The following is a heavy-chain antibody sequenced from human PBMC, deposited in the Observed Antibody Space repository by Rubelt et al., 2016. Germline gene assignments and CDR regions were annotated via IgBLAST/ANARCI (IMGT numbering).Heavy chain of an antibody. CDR1: GYTFTSYA. J-gene: IGHJ5*02. CDR3: ARMRGPYSSSGGEFDP. Sequence: QVQLVQSGAEVKKPGASVKVSCKASGYTFTSYAMHWVRQAPGQRLEWMGWINAGNGNKKYSQKFQGRVTITRDTSASTAYRELSNLRSEDTAVYYCARMRGPYSSSGGEFDPWGQGTLATVSS. CDR2: INAGNGNK. V-gene: IGHV1-3*01. D-gene: IGHD6-13*01.